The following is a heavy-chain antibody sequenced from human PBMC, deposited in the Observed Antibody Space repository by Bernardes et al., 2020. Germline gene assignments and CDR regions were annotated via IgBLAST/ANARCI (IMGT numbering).Heavy chain of an antibody. D-gene: IGHD2-8*02. CDR2: ISAYNGNT. CDR1: GYTFTSYG. J-gene: IGHJ4*02. Sequence: AAVKVSCKASGYTFTSYGINWVRQAPGQGLEWIGWISAYNGNTNYAQKLQGRVTMTTDTSTSTAYMELRSLRSDDTAVYYCARDERWSTADHSEGFDYWGQGTLVTVSS. V-gene: IGHV1-18*04. CDR3: ARDERWSTADHSEGFDY.